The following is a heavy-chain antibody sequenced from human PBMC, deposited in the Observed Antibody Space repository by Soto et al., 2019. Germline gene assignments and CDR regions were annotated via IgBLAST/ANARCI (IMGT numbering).Heavy chain of an antibody. Sequence: EVHLVESGGTLVKLGGSLGPSCAASGFPSSDYHMTWVRKPPGKGREWVGGARTEAKSYPTDYAASVRGRFIISRDDSQNSVYLQMNTLETDDTAVYYCARVGGQYCPGGSCYSDYWGQGTLVTVSS. D-gene: IGHD2-15*01. CDR3: ARVGGQYCPGGSCYSDY. CDR2: ARTEAKSYPT. CDR1: GFPSSDYH. J-gene: IGHJ4*02. V-gene: IGHV3-72*01.